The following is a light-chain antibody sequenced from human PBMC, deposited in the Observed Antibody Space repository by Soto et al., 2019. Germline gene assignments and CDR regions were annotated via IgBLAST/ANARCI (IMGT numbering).Light chain of an antibody. V-gene: IGLV2-23*01. CDR2: EDS. CDR3: CSYAGSRTYV. CDR1: SSDVGSYDL. J-gene: IGLJ1*01. Sequence: QSALTQPASVSGSPGQSITISCTGTSSDVGSYDLVSWYQQHPGKAPKLMIYEDSKRPSGVSTRFSGSKSGNTAPLTISGLQAGDEADYYCCSYAGSRTYVFGTGTKVTVL.